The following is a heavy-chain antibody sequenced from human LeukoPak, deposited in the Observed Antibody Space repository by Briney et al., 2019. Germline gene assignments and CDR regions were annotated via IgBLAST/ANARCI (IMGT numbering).Heavy chain of an antibody. J-gene: IGHJ5*02. Sequence: PSETLSLTCAVYGGSFSGYYWSWIRQPPGKGLEWIGKINHSGSTNYNPSLKSRVTISVDTSKNQFSLKPSSVTAADTAVYYCARVLIAARSMNWFDPWGQGTLVTVSS. CDR2: INHSGST. V-gene: IGHV4-34*01. D-gene: IGHD6-13*01. CDR1: GGSFSGYY. CDR3: ARVLIAARSMNWFDP.